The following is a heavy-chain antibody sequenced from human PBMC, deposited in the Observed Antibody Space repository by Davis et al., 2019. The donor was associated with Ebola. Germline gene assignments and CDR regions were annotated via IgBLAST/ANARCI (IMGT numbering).Heavy chain of an antibody. Sequence: GESLKISCAASGFPFSSYAMSWFRRAPGKGLEWVSRVSDTGGVTYYGDSVKGRFTISRDNFMNTLYLQMNSLRAEDTALYYCAKESLYADFDYWGQGTLVTVSS. CDR2: VSDTGGVT. CDR3: AKESLYADFDY. CDR1: GFPFSSYA. V-gene: IGHV3-23*01. D-gene: IGHD2-8*01. J-gene: IGHJ4*02.